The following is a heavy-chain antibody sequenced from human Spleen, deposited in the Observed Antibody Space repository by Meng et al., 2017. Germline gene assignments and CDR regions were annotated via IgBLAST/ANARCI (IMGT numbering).Heavy chain of an antibody. CDR2: IYYSGST. Sequence: QLQLQESGPGLVKPSLTLSLTCTVSGDSISSDVYYWSWIRQHPGKGLEWIGYIYYSGSTYYNPSLKSRVTISVDTSKNQFSLKLSSVTAADTAVYYCARAHTGWYFDLWGRGTLVTVSS. CDR1: GDSISSDVYY. V-gene: IGHV4-31*03. CDR3: ARAHTGWYFDL. D-gene: IGHD2-8*02. J-gene: IGHJ2*01.